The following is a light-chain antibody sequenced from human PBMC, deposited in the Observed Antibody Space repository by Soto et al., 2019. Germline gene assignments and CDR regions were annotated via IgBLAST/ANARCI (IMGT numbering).Light chain of an antibody. Sequence: EIVMTQSPATLSVSPGERVTLSCRASQSLSSHLAWYQQKPGQAPGLLIYGVSTRATGVPTRFSGSASGTEFTLTISSLLSEDFAVYYCQQYHDWPLTFGGGTKVDNK. CDR2: GVS. CDR3: QQYHDWPLT. CDR1: QSLSSH. J-gene: IGKJ4*01. V-gene: IGKV3-15*01.